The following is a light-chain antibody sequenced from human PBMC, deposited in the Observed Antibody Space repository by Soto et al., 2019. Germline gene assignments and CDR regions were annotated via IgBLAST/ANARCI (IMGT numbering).Light chain of an antibody. CDR3: VLYMGSGIWV. CDR1: SGSVSTSYY. Sequence: QTVVTQEPSFSVSTGKTVTLTCGLSSGSVSTSYYPSWYQQTPGQAPRTLIYSTNTRSSGVPDRFSGSILENKAALTITGAQADDETDYYCVLYMGSGIWVFGGGTKLTVL. J-gene: IGLJ3*02. CDR2: STN. V-gene: IGLV8-61*01.